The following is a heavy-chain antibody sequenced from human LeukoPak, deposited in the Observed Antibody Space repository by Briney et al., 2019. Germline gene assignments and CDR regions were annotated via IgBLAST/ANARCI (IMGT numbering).Heavy chain of an antibody. D-gene: IGHD3-10*01. CDR3: AKSESAYYYGMDV. CDR1: GGSISSGGYS. Sequence: PSETLSLTCAVSGGSISSGGYSWSWIRQPPGTGLEWIGYIYHRGNTYYNSSLKSRVTISVDTSKNQFSLKLNSVTAADTALYFCAKSESAYYYGMDVWGQGTTVIVSS. CDR2: IYHRGNT. J-gene: IGHJ6*02. V-gene: IGHV4-30-2*01.